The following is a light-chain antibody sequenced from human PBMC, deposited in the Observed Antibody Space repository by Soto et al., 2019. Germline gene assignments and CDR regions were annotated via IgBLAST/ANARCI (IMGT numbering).Light chain of an antibody. J-gene: IGKJ1*01. CDR2: DAY. CDR1: QSVSSSY. CDR3: HQRQSWPRT. Sequence: DIVLTQSPGTLSLSPGERATLSCRASQSVSSSYLAWYQQKPGQAPRLLIYDAYNRATGIPPRFSGSGSGTDFTLTINSLAPEDFAIYYCHQRQSWPRTFGQGTKVDIK. V-gene: IGKV3-11*01.